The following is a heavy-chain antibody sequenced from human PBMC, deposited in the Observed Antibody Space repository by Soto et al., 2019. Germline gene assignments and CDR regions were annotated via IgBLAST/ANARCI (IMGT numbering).Heavy chain of an antibody. D-gene: IGHD2-15*01. J-gene: IGHJ2*01. CDR3: ARGSCSGGSCYLCCLSYWYFDL. V-gene: IGHV4-31*03. CDR1: GGSISSGGYY. Sequence: QVQLQESGPGLVKPSQTLSLTCTVSGGSISSGGYYWSWIRQHPEKGLEWIGYIYYSGSTNYNPSLKSRVTISVDTSKNQFSLKLSSVTAADTAVYYCARGSCSGGSCYLCCLSYWYFDLWGRGTLVTVSS. CDR2: IYYSGST.